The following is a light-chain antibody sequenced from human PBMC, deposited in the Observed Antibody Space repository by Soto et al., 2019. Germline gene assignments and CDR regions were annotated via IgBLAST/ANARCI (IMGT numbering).Light chain of an antibody. CDR1: QSISTW. Sequence: DIQMTQSPSTLSASVGDRVTITCRASQSISTWLAWYQQKPGSAPQLLIYDASTLESGVPARFSGSGFGTEFTLTISSLQPGDFATYYRQQYESYSPLTFGGGTKVEI. V-gene: IGKV1-5*01. CDR3: QQYESYSPLT. J-gene: IGKJ4*01. CDR2: DAS.